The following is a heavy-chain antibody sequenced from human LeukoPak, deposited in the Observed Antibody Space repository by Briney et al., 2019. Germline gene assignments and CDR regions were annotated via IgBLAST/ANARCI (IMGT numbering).Heavy chain of an antibody. CDR1: GFTFSSYG. V-gene: IGHV3-30*18. D-gene: IGHD6-13*01. Sequence: GGSLRLSCAASGFTFSSYGMHWVRQAPGKGLEWVAVISYDGSNKYYADSVKGRFTISRDNSKNTLYLQMNSLRAEDTAVYYCAKDRHRQQLVRFDYWGQGTLVTVSS. J-gene: IGHJ4*02. CDR3: AKDRHRQQLVRFDY. CDR2: ISYDGSNK.